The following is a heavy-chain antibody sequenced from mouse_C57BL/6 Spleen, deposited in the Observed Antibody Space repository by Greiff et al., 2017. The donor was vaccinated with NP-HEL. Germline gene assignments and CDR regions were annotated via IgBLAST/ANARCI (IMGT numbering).Heavy chain of an antibody. J-gene: IGHJ4*01. CDR3: ASLLWLRYAMDY. V-gene: IGHV5-4*03. D-gene: IGHD2-2*01. Sequence: EVKLVESGGGLVKPGGSLKLSCAASGFTFSSYAMSWVRQTPEKRLEWVATISDGGSYTYYPDNVKGRFTISRDNAKNNLYLQMSHLKSEDTAMYYCASLLWLRYAMDYWGQGTSVTVSS. CDR2: ISDGGSYT. CDR1: GFTFSSYA.